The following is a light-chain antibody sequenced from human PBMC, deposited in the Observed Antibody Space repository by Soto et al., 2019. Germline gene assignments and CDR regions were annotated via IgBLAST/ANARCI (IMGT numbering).Light chain of an antibody. CDR1: SSDIGAHNF. Sequence: QSALTQAASGSGSPGQSITLSCAGTSSDIGAHNFVSWYQHHPGKAPKLIIYEVTKWPSGVSTRFSGSKAGNTASLTISGLQAEDEADYYCNSYTLSRTVVFGGGTKLTVL. V-gene: IGLV2-14*01. J-gene: IGLJ2*01. CDR2: EVT. CDR3: NSYTLSRTVV.